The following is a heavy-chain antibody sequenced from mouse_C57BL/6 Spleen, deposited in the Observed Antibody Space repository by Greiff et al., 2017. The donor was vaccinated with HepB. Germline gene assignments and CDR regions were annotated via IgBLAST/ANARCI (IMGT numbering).Heavy chain of an antibody. CDR3: TFTTVVAPYAMDY. V-gene: IGHV14-4*01. CDR1: GFNIKDDY. CDR2: IGPENGDT. Sequence: VQLQQSGAELVRPGASVKLSCTASGFNIKDDYMHWVKQRPEQGLEWIGWIGPENGDTEYASKFQGKATITADTSSNTAYLQLSSLTSEDTAVYYCTFTTVVAPYAMDYWGQGTSVTVSS. D-gene: IGHD1-1*01. J-gene: IGHJ4*01.